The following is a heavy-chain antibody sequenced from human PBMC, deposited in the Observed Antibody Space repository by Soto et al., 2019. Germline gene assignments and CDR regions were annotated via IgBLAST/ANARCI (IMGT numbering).Heavy chain of an antibody. D-gene: IGHD3-3*01. CDR2: ISAHNGNT. J-gene: IGHJ6*03. CDR1: GYSFTSFG. Sequence: ASVKVSCEASGYSFTSFGISWVRQAPGQGLEWMGWISAHNGNTNYEQKFQGRVTMTTDTSTSTAYMELRSLRSDDTAVYYCVRIGIFGVVIRPYYMDVWGKGTTVTVSS. V-gene: IGHV1-18*01. CDR3: VRIGIFGVVIRPYYMDV.